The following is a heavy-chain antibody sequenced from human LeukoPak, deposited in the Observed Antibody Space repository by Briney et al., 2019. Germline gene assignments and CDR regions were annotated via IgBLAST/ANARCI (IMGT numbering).Heavy chain of an antibody. D-gene: IGHD3-10*01. CDR1: GGSISSGSYY. J-gene: IGHJ4*02. Sequence: SETLSLACTVSGGSISSGSYYWSWIRQPAGKGLEWIGRIYTSGSTNYNPSLKSRVTISVDTAKNQFCLKLSSVTAADTAVYYCARDPSKGSGSYPPIWGQRTLVTVSS. CDR3: ARDPSKGSGSYPPI. CDR2: IYTSGST. V-gene: IGHV4-61*02.